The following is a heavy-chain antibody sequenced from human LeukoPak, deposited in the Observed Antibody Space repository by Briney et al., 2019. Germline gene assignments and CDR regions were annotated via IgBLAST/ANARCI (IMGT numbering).Heavy chain of an antibody. D-gene: IGHD3-22*01. CDR3: ARDSEVYYDSSGYYSP. CDR1: GYTFTGYY. J-gene: IGHJ5*02. Sequence: ASVKVSCKASGYTFTGYYMHWIRQAPGQGLEWMGWINPNSGGTNYAQKFQGRVTMTRDTSISTAYMELSRLRSDDTAVYYCARDSEVYYDSSGYYSPWGQGTLVTVSS. CDR2: INPNSGGT. V-gene: IGHV1-2*02.